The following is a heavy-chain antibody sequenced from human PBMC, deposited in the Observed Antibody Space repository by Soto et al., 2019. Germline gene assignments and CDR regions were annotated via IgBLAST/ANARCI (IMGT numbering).Heavy chain of an antibody. V-gene: IGHV4-31*03. CDR1: GGSISSGGYY. CDR2: IYYSGST. D-gene: IGHD2-15*01. J-gene: IGHJ4*02. Sequence: SETLSLTCTVSGGSISSGGYYWSWIRQHPGKGLEWIGYIYYSGSTYYNPSLKSRVTISVDTSKNQFSLKLSSVTAADTAVYYCARASDGYCSGGSCYYFDYWGQGTLVTVSS. CDR3: ARASDGYCSGGSCYYFDY.